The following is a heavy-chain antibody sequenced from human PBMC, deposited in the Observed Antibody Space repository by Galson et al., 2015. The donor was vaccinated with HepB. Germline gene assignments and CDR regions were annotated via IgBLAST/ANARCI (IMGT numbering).Heavy chain of an antibody. Sequence: SLRLSCAASGFTFSDYYMSWIRQAPGKGLEWVSYISSSSTYTNYADSVKGRFTISRDNAKSSLYLQMDSLRAEDTAVYYCARDRGAATGTDNFWGQGTLVTVSS. CDR1: GFTFSDYY. CDR3: ARDRGAATGTDNF. D-gene: IGHD6-13*01. V-gene: IGHV3-11*06. CDR2: ISSSSTYT. J-gene: IGHJ4*02.